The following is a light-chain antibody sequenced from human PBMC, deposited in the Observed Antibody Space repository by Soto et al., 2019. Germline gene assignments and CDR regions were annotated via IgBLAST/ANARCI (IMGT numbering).Light chain of an antibody. CDR2: GAS. Sequence: EIVMTQSPATLSVSPGERATLSCRASQSVSSNLAWYQQKPGQAPRLLIYGASTRATGIPARFSGSGSGTEFTLTIGSLQSEDFAVYYCQQYNNWHTWTFGQGTKVEIK. CDR1: QSVSSN. J-gene: IGKJ1*01. CDR3: QQYNNWHTWT. V-gene: IGKV3-15*01.